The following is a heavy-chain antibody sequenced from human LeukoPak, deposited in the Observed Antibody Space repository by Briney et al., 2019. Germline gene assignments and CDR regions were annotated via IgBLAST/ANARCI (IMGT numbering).Heavy chain of an antibody. V-gene: IGHV4-39*01. CDR1: GGSISSSTYY. CDR3: AKFSSDYYDNKKYFDY. J-gene: IGHJ4*02. Sequence: PSETLSLTCTVSGGSISSSTYYWAWIRQPPGKGLEWIGSLSYSGKTHYNPSLKSRVTISIDTSQNQFSLKLTSVTAADTAVYYCAKFSSDYYDNKKYFDYWGQGTLVTVSS. CDR2: LSYSGKT. D-gene: IGHD3-22*01.